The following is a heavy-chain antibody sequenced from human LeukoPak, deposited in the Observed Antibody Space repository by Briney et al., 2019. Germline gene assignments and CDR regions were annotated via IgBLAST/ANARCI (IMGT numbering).Heavy chain of an antibody. CDR1: GFTFDNYR. CDR3: TKRVKYGGTWDHFAD. V-gene: IGHV3-23*01. J-gene: IGHJ4*02. D-gene: IGHD1-26*01. CDR2: VNANGGNT. Sequence: GSLRLSCAASGFTFDNYRMSWVRQAPGKGLEWISTVNANGGNTYYADSVKGRFTISRDNSKSTLILQMNSLRVEDTALYYCTKRVKYGGTWDHFADWGQGTLLTVSS.